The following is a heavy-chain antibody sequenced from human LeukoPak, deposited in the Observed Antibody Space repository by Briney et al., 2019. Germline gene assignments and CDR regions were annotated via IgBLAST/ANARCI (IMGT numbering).Heavy chain of an antibody. Sequence: PSETLSLTCAVYGGSFSGYYWSWIRQPPGKGREWIGEINHSGSTNYNPSLKSRVTISVDTSKNQFSLKLSSVTAADTAVYYCARVSAQQLSGDFDYWGQGTLVTVSS. CDR1: GGSFSGYY. V-gene: IGHV4-34*01. CDR2: INHSGST. CDR3: ARVSAQQLSGDFDY. D-gene: IGHD6-13*01. J-gene: IGHJ4*02.